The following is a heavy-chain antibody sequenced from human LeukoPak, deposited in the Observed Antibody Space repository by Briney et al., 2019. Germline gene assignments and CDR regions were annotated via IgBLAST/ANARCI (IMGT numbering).Heavy chain of an antibody. CDR3: VRDDGDV. CDR2: INEDGSGK. V-gene: IGHV3-7*01. CDR1: GFTFSNYW. J-gene: IGHJ6*04. Sequence: GGSLRLSCVFSGFTFSNYWMKWVRQAPGKGLEWVASINEDGSGKYSMDSVKDRVTISRDNAKNSLDLQINSLTIEDTAIYYCVRDDGDVWGKGTTVTVSS.